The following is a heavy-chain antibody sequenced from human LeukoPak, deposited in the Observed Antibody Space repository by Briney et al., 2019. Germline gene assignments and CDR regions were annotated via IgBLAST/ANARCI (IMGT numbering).Heavy chain of an antibody. CDR3: ARDNSVGDNAWWFDP. V-gene: IGHV1-46*01. J-gene: IGHJ5*02. CDR1: GYTFTSYY. CDR2: INPTGGST. D-gene: IGHD1-26*01. Sequence: ASVKVSCKASGYTFTSYYMHWVRQAPGQGLERMGLINPTGGSTGYAQKFQGRVTMTRDMPTSTDYMELSSLRSEDTAIYYCARDNSVGDNAWWFDPWGQGTLVAVSS.